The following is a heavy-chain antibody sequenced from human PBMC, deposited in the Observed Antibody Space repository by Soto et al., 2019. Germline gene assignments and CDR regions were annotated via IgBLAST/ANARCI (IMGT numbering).Heavy chain of an antibody. Sequence: KSSETLSLTCAVYGGSFSGYYWSWIRQPPGKGLEWIGEINHSGSTNYNPSLKSRVTISVDTSKNQFSLKLSSVTAADTAVYYCASLVKGSGSYYTTICYYYGMDVWGQGTTVTVSS. CDR2: INHSGST. CDR1: GGSFSGYY. CDR3: ASLVKGSGSYYTTICYYYGMDV. D-gene: IGHD3-10*01. J-gene: IGHJ6*02. V-gene: IGHV4-34*01.